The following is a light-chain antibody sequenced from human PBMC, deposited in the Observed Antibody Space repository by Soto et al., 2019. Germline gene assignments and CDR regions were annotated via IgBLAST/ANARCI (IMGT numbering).Light chain of an antibody. CDR3: SSYTTSSTRV. J-gene: IGLJ1*01. CDR2: EVS. V-gene: IGLV2-14*01. Sequence: QSVLTQPASVSGSPGQSIAIPCTGSSSDVGIYNYVSWYRQHPGKVPKLIIYEVSNRPSGVSNRFSGSKSGNTASLTISGLQAEDEADYYCSSYTTSSTRVFGTGTKVTVL. CDR1: SSDVGIYNY.